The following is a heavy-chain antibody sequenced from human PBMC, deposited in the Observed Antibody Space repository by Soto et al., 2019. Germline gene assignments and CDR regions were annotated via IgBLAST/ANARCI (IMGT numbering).Heavy chain of an antibody. CDR1: GFTFSPYE. Sequence: GSLRLSCAASGFTFSPYEMSWVRQAPGKGLEWISYISSSGSTIHYADSVKGRFSISRDNAKKSLFLQMNSLRAEDTAVYYCVREAPCSNGVCQFDYWGRGTLVTVSS. J-gene: IGHJ4*02. V-gene: IGHV3-48*03. CDR3: VREAPCSNGVCQFDY. CDR2: ISSSGSTI. D-gene: IGHD2-8*01.